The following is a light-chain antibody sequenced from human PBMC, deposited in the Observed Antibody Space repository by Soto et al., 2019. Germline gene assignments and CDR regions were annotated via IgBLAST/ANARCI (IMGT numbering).Light chain of an antibody. Sequence: EIVLTQSPATLSLSPGERATLSCRASQSVSSYLAWYQQKPSQAPRLLIYDASSRATGIPARFSGSGSATDFTLTISSLEPEDFAVYYCQQRGNWPPTFGQGTQLEIK. CDR3: QQRGNWPPT. CDR2: DAS. CDR1: QSVSSY. J-gene: IGKJ2*01. V-gene: IGKV3-11*01.